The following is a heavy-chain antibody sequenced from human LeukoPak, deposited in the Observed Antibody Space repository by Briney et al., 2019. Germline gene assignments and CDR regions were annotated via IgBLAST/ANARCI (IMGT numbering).Heavy chain of an antibody. V-gene: IGHV4-59*12. Sequence: PSETLSLTCTVSGGSISSYYWNWIRQPPGKGLEWIGFIHYTGSTNYNPSLKSRVTISVDTSKNQFSLRLSSVTAADTAVYYCARGPYDSSGYYSPWYFDLWGRGTLVTVSS. D-gene: IGHD3-22*01. CDR1: GGSISSYY. J-gene: IGHJ2*01. CDR3: ARGPYDSSGYYSPWYFDL. CDR2: IHYTGST.